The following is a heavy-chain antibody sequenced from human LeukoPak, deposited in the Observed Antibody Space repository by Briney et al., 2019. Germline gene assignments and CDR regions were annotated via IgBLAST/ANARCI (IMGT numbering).Heavy chain of an antibody. Sequence: SVKLSCKASAGTFSSCAISWVRHPPAQGLGRMGGIIPIFGTANYAQKFQGRVTITAAESTSTACMELSSLRSEDTAVYYCARGAAAAGTTGYYGIDGWGEGTTVTVSA. D-gene: IGHD6-13*01. V-gene: IGHV1-69*13. J-gene: IGHJ6*01. CDR1: AGTFSSCA. CDR3: ARGAAAAGTTGYYGIDG. CDR2: IIPIFGTA.